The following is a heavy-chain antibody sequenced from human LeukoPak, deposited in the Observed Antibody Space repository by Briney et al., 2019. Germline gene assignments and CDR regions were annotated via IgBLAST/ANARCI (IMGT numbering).Heavy chain of an antibody. Sequence: GGSLRLSCAASGFTFSSYWMSWVRQAPGKGLEWVANIKQDGSEKSYVASVKGRFAISRDNAKNSLYLQMNSLRAEDMAVYFCARDMTGYCTSSSCFGGLCDYWGQGTLVTVSS. CDR2: IKQDGSEK. D-gene: IGHD2-2*01. J-gene: IGHJ4*02. CDR3: ARDMTGYCTSSSCFGGLCDY. CDR1: GFTFSSYW. V-gene: IGHV3-7*01.